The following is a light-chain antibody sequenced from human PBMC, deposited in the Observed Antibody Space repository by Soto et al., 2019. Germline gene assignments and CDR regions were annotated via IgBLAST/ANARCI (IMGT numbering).Light chain of an antibody. J-gene: IGKJ4*01. V-gene: IGKV1-5*01. Sequence: DIQMTQTPATLSSSVGDRVTITCRATESISRWLAWYQQKPGKAPKVLIYATSGLQSGVPSRFSGSGSGTDFTLTISSLQPEDVATYYCQEYNSGLPFGGVGKVDVK. CDR2: ATS. CDR1: ESISRW. CDR3: QEYNSGLP.